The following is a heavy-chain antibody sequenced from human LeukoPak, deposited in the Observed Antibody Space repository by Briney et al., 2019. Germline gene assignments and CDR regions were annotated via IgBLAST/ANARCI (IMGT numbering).Heavy chain of an antibody. J-gene: IGHJ6*02. Sequence: SGTLSLTCAVSGVSISSSNWWSWVRQPPGKGLEWIGEIYHSGSTNYNPSLKSRVTISVDKSKNQFSLKLSSVTAADTAVYYCARFVVVPANIYYYYYGMDVWGQGTTVTVSS. D-gene: IGHD2-2*01. CDR1: GVSISSSNW. V-gene: IGHV4-4*02. CDR3: ARFVVVPANIYYYYYGMDV. CDR2: IYHSGST.